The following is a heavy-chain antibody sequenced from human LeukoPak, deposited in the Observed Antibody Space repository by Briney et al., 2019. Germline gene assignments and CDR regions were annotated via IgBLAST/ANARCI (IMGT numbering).Heavy chain of an antibody. D-gene: IGHD1-26*01. V-gene: IGHV3-30*03. CDR1: GFTFSSYG. CDR3: ASRQVGATTGAFDI. Sequence: GGSLRLSCAASGFTFSSYGMHWVRQAPGKGLEWVALISYAVINKYYADSVKGRFTISRDNAKNSLYLQMNSLRAEDTALYYCASRQVGATTGAFDIWGQGTMVTVSS. J-gene: IGHJ3*02. CDR2: ISYAVINK.